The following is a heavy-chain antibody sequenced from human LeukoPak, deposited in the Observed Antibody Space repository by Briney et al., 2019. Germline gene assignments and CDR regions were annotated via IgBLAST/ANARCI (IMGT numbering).Heavy chain of an antibody. CDR3: ASQTIRYSGSYLDAFDI. D-gene: IGHD1-26*01. V-gene: IGHV1-2*02. CDR2: INPSSGGT. Sequence: GASVKVSCKASGYTFTGYYMHWVRQAPGQGLEWMGWINPSSGGTNYAQKFQGRVTMTRDTSISTAYMELSRLRSDDTAVYYCASQTIRYSGSYLDAFDIWGQGTMVTVSS. J-gene: IGHJ3*02. CDR1: GYTFTGYY.